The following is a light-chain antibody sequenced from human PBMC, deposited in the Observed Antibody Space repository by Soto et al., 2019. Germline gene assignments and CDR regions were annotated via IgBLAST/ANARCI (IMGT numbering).Light chain of an antibody. Sequence: EIVLTQSPATLSLSPGERATLSCRASQSVSSYLAWYQQKPGQAPRLLIYDASNRATGIPARFSGSESGTDFTLTISGPGPEDFAVYYCQQRSTWPAYTFGQGTKLEIK. CDR2: DAS. J-gene: IGKJ2*01. V-gene: IGKV3-11*01. CDR1: QSVSSY. CDR3: QQRSTWPAYT.